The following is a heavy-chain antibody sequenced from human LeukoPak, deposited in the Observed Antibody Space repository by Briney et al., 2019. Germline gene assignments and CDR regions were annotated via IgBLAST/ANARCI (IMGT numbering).Heavy chain of an antibody. CDR1: GFTFSTYW. D-gene: IGHD2-2*02. CDR2: IRQDGSDK. V-gene: IGHV3-7*01. J-gene: IGHJ4*02. CDR3: ARGYCTSSSCYNDY. Sequence: GGSLRLSCVASGFTFSTYWMSWVRQAPGKGLEWVANIRQDGSDKYYLDSVRGRFTISRDNSKNTLYLQMNSLRAEDTAVYSCARGYCTSSSCYNDYWGQGTLVTVSS.